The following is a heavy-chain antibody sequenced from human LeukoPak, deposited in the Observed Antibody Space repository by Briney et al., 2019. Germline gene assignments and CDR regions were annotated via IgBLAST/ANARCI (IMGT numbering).Heavy chain of an antibody. V-gene: IGHV3-9*03. CDR2: ISWNSGSI. CDR1: GFTFDDYA. Sequence: GGSLRLSCAASGFTFDDYAMHWVRQAPGKGLEWVSGISWNSGSIGYADSVKGRFTISRDNAKNSLYLQMNSLRAEDMALYYCAKDKGRYYYYYMDVWGKGTTVTVSS. J-gene: IGHJ6*03. CDR3: AKDKGRYYYYYMDV.